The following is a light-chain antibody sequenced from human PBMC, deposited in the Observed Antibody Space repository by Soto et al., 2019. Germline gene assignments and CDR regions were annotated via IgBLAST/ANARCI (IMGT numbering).Light chain of an antibody. J-gene: IGKJ4*01. CDR3: QQYNNWPPLT. Sequence: EIVLTQSPATLSSFPGDRVTLSCRASQAVNTRLAWYQHKPGQAPRLLIYGASTRVTGIPARFSGSGSGTEFTPTISSLQSEDFAVYYCQQYNNWPPLTFGGGTKVDIK. CDR1: QAVNTR. V-gene: IGKV3-15*01. CDR2: GAS.